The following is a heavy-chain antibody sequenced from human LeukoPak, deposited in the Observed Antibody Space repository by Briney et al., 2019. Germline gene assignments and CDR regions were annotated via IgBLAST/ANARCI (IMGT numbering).Heavy chain of an antibody. V-gene: IGHV1-2*02. J-gene: IGHJ4*02. CDR1: GYTFTGYY. CDR3: ARDHHAPPSGSFSYY. CDR2: INPNSGGT. Sequence: ASVKVSCKASGYTFTGYYMHWVRQAPGQGLEWMGWINPNSGGTNYAQKFQGRVTITADESTSTAYMELSSLRSEDTAVYYCARDHHAPPSGSFSYYWGQGTLVTVSS. D-gene: IGHD1-26*01.